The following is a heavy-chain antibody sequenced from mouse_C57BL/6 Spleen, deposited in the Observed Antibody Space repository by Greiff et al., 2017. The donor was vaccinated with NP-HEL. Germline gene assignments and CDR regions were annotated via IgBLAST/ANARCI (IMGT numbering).Heavy chain of an antibody. D-gene: IGHD2-5*01. J-gene: IGHJ2*01. CDR1: GYTFTSYG. V-gene: IGHV1-81*01. Sequence: VQLQQSGAELARPGASVKLSCKASGYTFTSYGISWVKQRTGQGLEWIGEIYPRSGNTYYNEKFKGKATLTADKSSSTAYMELRSLTSEDSAVYFCATNYSNYEYFDYWGQGTTLTVSS. CDR3: ATNYSNYEYFDY. CDR2: IYPRSGNT.